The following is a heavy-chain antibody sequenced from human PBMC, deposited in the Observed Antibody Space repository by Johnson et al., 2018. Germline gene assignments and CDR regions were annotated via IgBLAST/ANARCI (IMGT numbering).Heavy chain of an antibody. V-gene: IGHV3-30*18. Sequence: QVQLVESGGGVVQPGRSLRLSCAASGFTFSSCGLPWVRQAPGTGLEWVAVISYDGSSKYSADSVKCRFTISRDNSKNTLYLQMNSLRAEDQAVYYCAKWHYGDLGVDVWGQGTTVTVSS. J-gene: IGHJ6*02. CDR2: ISYDGSSK. CDR1: GFTFSSCG. CDR3: AKWHYGDLGVDV. D-gene: IGHD4/OR15-4a*01.